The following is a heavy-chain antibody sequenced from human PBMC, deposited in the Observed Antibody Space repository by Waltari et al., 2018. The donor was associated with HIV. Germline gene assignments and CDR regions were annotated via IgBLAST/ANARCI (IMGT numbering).Heavy chain of an antibody. J-gene: IGHJ4*02. Sequence: TASRFTFTAYYVHWVRQAPGQGLEWMGWINPKSGVTHFAQNFQGRINMTRDTSIKTAYLELSRLQSDDTAVYYCARDWWQLPSGGYFFDYWGQGTLVTVSS. CDR3: ARDWWQLPSGGYFFDY. D-gene: IGHD2-15*01. CDR2: INPKSGVT. V-gene: IGHV1-2*02. CDR1: RFTFTAYY.